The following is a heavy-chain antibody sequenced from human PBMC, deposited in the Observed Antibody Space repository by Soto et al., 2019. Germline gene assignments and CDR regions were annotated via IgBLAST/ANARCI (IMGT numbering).Heavy chain of an antibody. CDR3: AKGGQSYDY. CDR1: GFTFSNYA. J-gene: IGHJ4*02. D-gene: IGHD3-10*01. Sequence: LRLSCAASGFTFSNYAMSWVRQAPGKGLEWVSAISASVGSTYYTDSVKGRFTISRDNSKNTLYLQMNSLRAEDMAVYYCAKGGQSYDYWGQGTLVTVSS. CDR2: ISASVGST. V-gene: IGHV3-23*01.